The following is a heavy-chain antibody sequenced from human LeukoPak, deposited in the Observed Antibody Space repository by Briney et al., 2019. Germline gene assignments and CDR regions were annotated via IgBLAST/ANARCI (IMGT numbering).Heavy chain of an antibody. J-gene: IGHJ4*02. CDR2: IYYSGST. D-gene: IGHD3-16*02. CDR3: ARLTFGGVIALDY. V-gene: IGHV4-59*08. CDR1: GGSISSYY. Sequence: SETLSLTCTVSGGSISSYYWSWMRQPPGKGLEWIGYIYYSGSTNYNPSLKSRVTISVDTSKNQFSLKLSSVTAADTAVYYCARLTFGGVIALDYWGQGTLVTVSS.